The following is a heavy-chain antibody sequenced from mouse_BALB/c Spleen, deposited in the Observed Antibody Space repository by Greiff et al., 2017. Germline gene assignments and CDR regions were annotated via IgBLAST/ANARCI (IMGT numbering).Heavy chain of an antibody. D-gene: IGHD1-1*01. V-gene: IGHV2-9*02. CDR2: IWAGGST. Sequence: QVQLKESGPGLVAPSQSLSITCTVSGFSLTSYGVHWVRQPPGKGLEWLGVIWAGGSTNYNSALMSRLSISKDNSKSQVFLKMNSLQTDDTAMYYCARDLLITTVVRGFAYWGQGTLVTVSA. CDR1: GFSLTSYG. J-gene: IGHJ3*01. CDR3: ARDLLITTVVRGFAY.